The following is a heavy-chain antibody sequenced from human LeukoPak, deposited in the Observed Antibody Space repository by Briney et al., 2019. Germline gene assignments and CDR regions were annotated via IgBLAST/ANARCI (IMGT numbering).Heavy chain of an antibody. J-gene: IGHJ4*02. CDR3: ATFLGATFFDH. CDR1: GSTFTSYA. Sequence: GGSLRLSCAASGSTFTSYAMSWLRQAPGKGPEWVSGISGSGDGTYYADSVKGRFTISRDNSKDTLYLQMNSLRGEDTAVYYCATFLGATFFDHWGQGTLVSVSS. V-gene: IGHV3-23*01. D-gene: IGHD1-26*01. CDR2: ISGSGDGT.